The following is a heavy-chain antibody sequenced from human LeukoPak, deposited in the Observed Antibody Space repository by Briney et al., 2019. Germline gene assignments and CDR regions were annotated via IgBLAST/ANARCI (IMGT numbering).Heavy chain of an antibody. V-gene: IGHV4-30-4*01. CDR1: GGSISSGDYC. CDR3: ARESVVTLGGGAFDI. Sequence: TSETLSLTCTVSGGSISSGDYCWSWIRQPPGKGLEWIGYIYYSGSTYYNPSLKSRVTISVDTSKNQFSLKLSSVTAADTAVYYCARESVVTLGGGAFDIWGQGTMVTVSS. CDR2: IYYSGST. J-gene: IGHJ3*02. D-gene: IGHD2-21*02.